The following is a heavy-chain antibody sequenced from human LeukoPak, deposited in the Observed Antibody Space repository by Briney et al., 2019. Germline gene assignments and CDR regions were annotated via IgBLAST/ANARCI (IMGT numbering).Heavy chain of an antibody. Sequence: PGGSLRLSCSASGFTVNSNYMSWVRQAPGKGLEWVAVIYSGGSTYYADSVKGRFTISSDNSKNTLYLQMNSLRAEDTAVYYCARDLRGVIPFDYWGQGTLVTVSS. V-gene: IGHV3-66*01. CDR1: GFTVNSNY. D-gene: IGHD3-10*01. CDR3: ARDLRGVIPFDY. J-gene: IGHJ4*02. CDR2: IYSGGST.